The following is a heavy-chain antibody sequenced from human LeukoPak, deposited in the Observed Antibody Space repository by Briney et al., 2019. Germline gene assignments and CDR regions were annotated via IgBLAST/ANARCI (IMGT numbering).Heavy chain of an antibody. D-gene: IGHD2-2*01. J-gene: IGHJ3*02. CDR3: ALVPAAVDAFDI. V-gene: IGHV1-8*01. Sequence: AAVKVSCKASGYTFTSYDINWVRQATGQGLEWMGWMNPNSGNTGYAQKFQGRVTMTRNTSISTAYMELSSLRSVDTAVYYCALVPAAVDAFDIWGQGTMVTVSS. CDR1: GYTFTSYD. CDR2: MNPNSGNT.